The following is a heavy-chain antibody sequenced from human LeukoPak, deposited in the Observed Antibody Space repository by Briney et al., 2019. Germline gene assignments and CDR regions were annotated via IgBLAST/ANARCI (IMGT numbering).Heavy chain of an antibody. J-gene: IGHJ3*02. Sequence: PGGSLRLSCAASGFTFSSYWMGWVRQAPGKGLEWVANIKQDGSEKYYVDSVKGRFTISRDNAKNSLYLQMNSLRAEDTAVYYCARAVVGAIHDAFDIWGQGTMVTVSS. CDR2: IKQDGSEK. D-gene: IGHD1-26*01. CDR3: ARAVVGAIHDAFDI. CDR1: GFTFSSYW. V-gene: IGHV3-7*01.